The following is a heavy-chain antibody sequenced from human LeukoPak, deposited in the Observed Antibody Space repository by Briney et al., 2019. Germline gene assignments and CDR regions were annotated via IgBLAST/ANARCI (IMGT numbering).Heavy chain of an antibody. CDR3: ATLDTAMDV. Sequence: GGSLRLSCAASGFTFSSYSMNWVRQAPGKGLEWVSSISSSSSYKYYADSVKGRFTISRDNAKNSLYLQMNSLRAEDTAVYYCATLDTAMDVWGQGTTVTVSS. CDR1: GFTFSSYS. CDR2: ISSSSSYK. J-gene: IGHJ6*02. D-gene: IGHD5-18*01. V-gene: IGHV3-21*01.